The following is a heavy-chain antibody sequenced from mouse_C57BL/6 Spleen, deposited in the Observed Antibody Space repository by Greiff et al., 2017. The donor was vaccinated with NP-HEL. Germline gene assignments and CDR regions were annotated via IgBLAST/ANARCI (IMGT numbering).Heavy chain of an antibody. V-gene: IGHV1-76*01. CDR3: ARQGYSNPWFAY. CDR2: IYPGSGNT. D-gene: IGHD2-5*01. J-gene: IGHJ3*01. Sequence: LSCQASGYTFTDYYINWVKQRPGQGLEWIARIYPGSGNTYYNEKFKGKATLTAEKSSSTAYMQLSSLTSEDSAVYFCARQGYSNPWFAYWGQGTLVTVSA. CDR1: GYTFTDYY.